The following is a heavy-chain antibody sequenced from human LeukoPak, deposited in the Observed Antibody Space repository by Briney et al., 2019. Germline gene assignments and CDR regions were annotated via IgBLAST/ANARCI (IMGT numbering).Heavy chain of an antibody. D-gene: IGHD3-10*01. V-gene: IGHV4-38-2*02. CDR3: ARVSRGYYYYYMDV. Sequence: SETLSLTCSVSGYSISSAYYWGWIRQPPGKGLEWIGTMYHSGSTNYNPSLKSRVTISVDTSKNQFSLKLSSVTAADTAVYYCARVSRGYYYYYMDVWGKGTTVTVSS. J-gene: IGHJ6*03. CDR2: MYHSGST. CDR1: GYSISSAYY.